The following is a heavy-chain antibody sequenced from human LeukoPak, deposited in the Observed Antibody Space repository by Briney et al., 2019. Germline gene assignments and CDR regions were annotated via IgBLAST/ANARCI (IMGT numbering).Heavy chain of an antibody. CDR3: ATVLAETYFFDF. CDR1: GYTLTELS. V-gene: IGHV1-24*01. J-gene: IGHJ4*02. D-gene: IGHD5-24*01. CDR2: FDPVNSEI. Sequence: ASVKVSCKVSGYTLTELSMHWVRQAPGKGLEWMGGFDPVNSEIIIYAQKFQGRVTMTEDTSTNTAYMQLSSPTSEDTALYYCATVLAETYFFDFWGQGTLVTVSS.